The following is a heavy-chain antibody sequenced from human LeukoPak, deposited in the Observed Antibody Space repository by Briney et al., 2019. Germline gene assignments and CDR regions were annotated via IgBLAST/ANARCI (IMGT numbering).Heavy chain of an antibody. CDR3: AKGQWLVRGASFDI. D-gene: IGHD6-19*01. V-gene: IGHV3-9*03. CDR1: GFTFDDYA. Sequence: GGSLRLSCAASGFTFDDYAMHWVRQAPGKGLEWVSGISWNSGSMGYADSVKGRFTISRDNAKNSLYLQMNSLRAEDMALYYCAKGQWLVRGASFDIWGQGTMVTVSS. CDR2: ISWNSGSM. J-gene: IGHJ3*02.